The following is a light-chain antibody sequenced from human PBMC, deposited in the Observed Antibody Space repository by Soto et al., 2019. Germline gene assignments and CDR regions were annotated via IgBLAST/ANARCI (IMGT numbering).Light chain of an antibody. J-gene: IGLJ2*01. V-gene: IGLV2-23*01. CDR1: SSDVGSYNH. CDR3: CSFARSSTLL. CDR2: EAS. Sequence: SVLTQPASVSGSPGQSITISCTGTSSDVGSYNHVSWYQHHPGKAPKLIIYEASLRPSGVSNRFSASKSGNTASLTISGLQAEDEADYYCCSFARSSTLLFGGGTKVTVL.